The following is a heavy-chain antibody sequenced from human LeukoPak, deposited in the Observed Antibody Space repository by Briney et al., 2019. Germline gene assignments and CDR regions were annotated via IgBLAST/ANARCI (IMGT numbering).Heavy chain of an antibody. V-gene: IGHV4-38-2*01. CDR2: IYHTGST. J-gene: IGHJ4*02. CDR1: GYSISSGYY. D-gene: IGHD3-16*02. CDR3: ARDKDDYVWGTYRW. Sequence: PSETLSLTCAVSGYSISSGYYRGWVRQAPGKGLEWIGSIYHTGSTDYNPSLKSRLTISVDMSKNQFSLNLRSVTAADTAVYYCARDKDDYVWGTYRWWGQGMLVTVSS.